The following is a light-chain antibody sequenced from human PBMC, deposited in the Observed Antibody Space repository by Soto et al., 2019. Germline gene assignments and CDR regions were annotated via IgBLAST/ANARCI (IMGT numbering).Light chain of an antibody. J-gene: IGKJ5*01. Sequence: DIQLTQSPSFLSASIGDRVTITCRASQGISSYLAWYQQKPGKAPQLLIYAASTLESGVPSRFSGSGSGTEFTLTISSLQPEDFATYYCQQVNSYTITFGQGTRLEIK. CDR2: AAS. CDR1: QGISSY. V-gene: IGKV1-9*01. CDR3: QQVNSYTIT.